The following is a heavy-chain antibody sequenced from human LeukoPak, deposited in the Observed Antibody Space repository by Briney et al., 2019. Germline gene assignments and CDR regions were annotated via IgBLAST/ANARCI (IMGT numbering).Heavy chain of an antibody. V-gene: IGHV3-53*01. CDR3: ARAQWRTYSYYYMDV. Sequence: GGSLRLSCAASGFTVSFNYMSWVRQAPGKGLEWISVIYSGGSTYYADSVKGRFTISRDDSKNTLYLQMNSLRAEDTAIYYCARAQWRTYSYYYMDVWGKGTTDTVSS. CDR1: GFTVSFNY. D-gene: IGHD6-19*01. J-gene: IGHJ6*03. CDR2: IYSGGST.